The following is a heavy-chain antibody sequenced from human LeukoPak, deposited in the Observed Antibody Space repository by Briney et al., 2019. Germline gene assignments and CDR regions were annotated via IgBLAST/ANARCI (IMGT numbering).Heavy chain of an antibody. J-gene: IGHJ4*02. CDR3: AKVLLGVVVLAAIVA. CDR1: GLTFSSYA. CDR2: ISGSGGSI. V-gene: IGHV3-23*01. D-gene: IGHD2-2*01. Sequence: GGSLRLSCAASGLTFSSYAMSWVRQAPGKGLEWVSAISGSGGSIYYADSVKGRFTISRDNSKNTLYLQMNSLRAEDTAVYYCAKVLLGVVVLAAIVAWGQGTLVTVSS.